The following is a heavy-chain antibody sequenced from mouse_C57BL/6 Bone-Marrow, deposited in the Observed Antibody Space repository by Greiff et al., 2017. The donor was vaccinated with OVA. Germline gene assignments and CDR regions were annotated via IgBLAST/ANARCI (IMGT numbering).Heavy chain of an antibody. V-gene: IGHV1-15*01. CDR1: GYTFTDYE. Sequence: QVQLQQSGAELVRPGASVTLSCKASGYTFTDYEMHWVKQTPVHGLEWIGAIDPETGGTAYNQKFKGKAILTADKSSSTAYMELRSLTSEDSAVYYCTRRMVTTKGYAMDYWGQGTSVTVSS. J-gene: IGHJ4*01. CDR2: IDPETGGT. CDR3: TRRMVTTKGYAMDY. D-gene: IGHD2-2*01.